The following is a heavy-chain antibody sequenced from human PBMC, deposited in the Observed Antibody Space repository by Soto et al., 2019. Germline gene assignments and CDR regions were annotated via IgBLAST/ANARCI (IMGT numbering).Heavy chain of an antibody. V-gene: IGHV3-21*01. Sequence: EVQLVESGGGLVKPGGSLRLSCAASGFTFSSYSMNWVRQAPGKGLEWVSSISSSSSYIYYADSVKGRFTISRDNAKNSLYLQMNGLRAEDTAVYYCASNQIGRAGDYWGQGTLVTVSS. CDR3: ASNQIGRAGDY. D-gene: IGHD6-25*01. CDR2: ISSSSSYI. CDR1: GFTFSSYS. J-gene: IGHJ4*02.